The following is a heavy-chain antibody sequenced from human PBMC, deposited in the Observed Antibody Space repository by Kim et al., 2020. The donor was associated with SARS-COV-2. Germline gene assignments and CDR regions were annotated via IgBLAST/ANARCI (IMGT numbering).Heavy chain of an antibody. V-gene: IGHV4-31*02. Sequence: NPSLKSRVTISVDTSKNQFSLKLSSVTAADTAVYYCARDPDYYDSSDSPHWGQGTLVTVSS. CDR3: ARDPDYYDSSDSPH. J-gene: IGHJ4*02. D-gene: IGHD3-22*01.